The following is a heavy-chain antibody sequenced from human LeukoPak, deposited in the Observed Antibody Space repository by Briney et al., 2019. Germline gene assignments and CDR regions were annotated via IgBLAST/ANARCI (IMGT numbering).Heavy chain of an antibody. CDR2: MNPNSGNT. Sequence: ASVKVSCKASGYTFTSYDINWVRQATGQGLEWMGWMNPNSGNTGYAQKFQGRVTITRNTSISTAYMELSSLRSEDTAVYYCARGPIFRQVPAAYDYYYYYMDVRGKGTTVTVSS. D-gene: IGHD2-2*01. CDR3: ARGPIFRQVPAAYDYYYYYMDV. J-gene: IGHJ6*03. CDR1: GYTFTSYD. V-gene: IGHV1-8*03.